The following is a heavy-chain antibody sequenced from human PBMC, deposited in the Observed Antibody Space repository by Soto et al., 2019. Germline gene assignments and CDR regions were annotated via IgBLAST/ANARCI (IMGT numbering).Heavy chain of an antibody. CDR3: ARDWYYYDSSGYSKPVYYYYYGMDV. CDR2: INPNSGGT. Sequence: QVHLVQSGAEVKKPGASVKVSCKASGYTFTDYYMHWVRQAPGQGLEWMGWINPNSGGTNYAQKFQGRVNMTSDTSISTAYMELSRLRSDDTAVYYCARDWYYYDSSGYSKPVYYYYYGMDVWGQGTTVIVSS. J-gene: IGHJ6*02. D-gene: IGHD3-22*01. V-gene: IGHV1-2*02. CDR1: GYTFTDYY.